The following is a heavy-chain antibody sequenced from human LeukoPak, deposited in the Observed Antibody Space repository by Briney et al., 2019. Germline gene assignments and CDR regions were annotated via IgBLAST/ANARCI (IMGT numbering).Heavy chain of an antibody. CDR2: INPNSGNR. CDR1: GYTFTTLD. Sequence: ASVKVSYKASGYTFTTLDINWVRQATGQGLEWMGWINPNSGNRGYAQKFQGRVTITRDTSISTAYMELSSLRSEDTAVYYCARVDGSPDYWGQGTLVTVSS. D-gene: IGHD2-15*01. CDR3: ARVDGSPDY. J-gene: IGHJ4*02. V-gene: IGHV1-8*03.